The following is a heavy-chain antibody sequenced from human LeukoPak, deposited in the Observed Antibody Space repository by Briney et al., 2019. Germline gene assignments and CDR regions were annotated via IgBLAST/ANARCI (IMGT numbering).Heavy chain of an antibody. CDR3: ARDGSYDSSGYYNY. CDR2: INPNSGGT. D-gene: IGHD3-22*01. J-gene: IGHJ4*02. V-gene: IGHV1-2*06. Sequence: VASVKVSCKASGYTFTGYYMHWVRQAPGQGLEWMGRINPNSGGTNYAQKFQGRVTMTRDTSISTGYMELSRLRSDDTAVYYCARDGSYDSSGYYNYWGQGTLVTVSS. CDR1: GYTFTGYY.